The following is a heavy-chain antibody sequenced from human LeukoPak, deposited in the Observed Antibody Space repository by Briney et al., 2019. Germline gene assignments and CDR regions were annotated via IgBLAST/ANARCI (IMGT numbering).Heavy chain of an antibody. CDR2: INHSGST. CDR1: GGSFSGYY. J-gene: IGHJ4*02. D-gene: IGHD2-15*01. CDR3: ARGHLGYCSGGSCYPPDY. Sequence: SETLSLTCAVYGGSFSGYYWSWIRQPPGKGLEWIGEINHSGSTNYNPSLKSQVTISVDTSKNQFSLKLSSVTAADTAVYYCARGHLGYCSGGSCYPPDYWGQGTLVTVSS. V-gene: IGHV4-34*01.